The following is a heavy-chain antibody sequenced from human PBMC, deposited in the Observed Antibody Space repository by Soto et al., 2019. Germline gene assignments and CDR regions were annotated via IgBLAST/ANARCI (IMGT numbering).Heavy chain of an antibody. CDR2: ISDSASTI. CDR3: ARDLKVLIGANGGSCYDY. Sequence: QVQLVESGGGLVKPGGSLRLSCAASGFTFSDYYMSWIRQAPGKGLEWVSHISDSASTIYYADSVKGRFTISRDNAKNSLYLQMNSLRAEDTAVYYCARDLKVLIGANGGSCYDYWGQGTLVTVSS. D-gene: IGHD2-15*01. J-gene: IGHJ4*02. V-gene: IGHV3-11*04. CDR1: GFTFSDYY.